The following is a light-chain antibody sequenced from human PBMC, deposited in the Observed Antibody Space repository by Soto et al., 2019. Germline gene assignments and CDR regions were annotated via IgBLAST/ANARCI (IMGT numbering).Light chain of an antibody. Sequence: EIVLTQSPGTLSLSPGERATLSCRASQSISRSLAWYQQNPCQAPRLLISDASTRATGIPARFSGSGSGTDFTPTISSLKPEDFALYYCHQYSSWPTGTFGQGTPLEIK. CDR1: QSISRS. CDR3: HQYSSWPTGT. V-gene: IGKV3D-15*01. J-gene: IGKJ5*01. CDR2: DAS.